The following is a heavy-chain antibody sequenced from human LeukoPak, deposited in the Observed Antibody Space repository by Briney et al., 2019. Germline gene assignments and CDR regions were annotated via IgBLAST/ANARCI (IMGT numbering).Heavy chain of an antibody. J-gene: IGHJ6*02. Sequence: HPWGSLRLSCAASGFTFSSYAMSWVRQAPGKGLEWVSAITGSGGSTYYADSVKGRFTISRDNSKNTLYLQMNSLRAEDTAVYYCARDRYDILTGYGFLFYYYYGMDVWGQGTTVTVSS. CDR3: ARDRYDILTGYGFLFYYYYGMDV. CDR1: GFTFSSYA. CDR2: ITGSGGST. D-gene: IGHD3-9*01. V-gene: IGHV3-23*01.